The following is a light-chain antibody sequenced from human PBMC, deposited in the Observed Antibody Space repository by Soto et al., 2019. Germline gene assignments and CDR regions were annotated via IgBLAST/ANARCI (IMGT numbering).Light chain of an antibody. J-gene: IGKJ4*01. V-gene: IGKV3-15*01. Sequence: EKMMTQSPATLSVSPGERATLSCRASQSVSSNLAWYQQKPGQAPRLLIYGASTRASGITARFSGCGSGTEFTLTFSSLQFEDFAVYYCQQSNNWALTFGGGTKVDIK. CDR2: GAS. CDR3: QQSNNWALT. CDR1: QSVSSN.